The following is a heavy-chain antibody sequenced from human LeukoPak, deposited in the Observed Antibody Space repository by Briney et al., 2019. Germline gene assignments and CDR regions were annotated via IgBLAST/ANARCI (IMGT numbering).Heavy chain of an antibody. Sequence: PSETLSLTCAVYGGSFSGYYWSWIRQPPGKGLEWIGEINHSGSTNYNPSLKSRVTISVDTSKNQFSLKLSSVTAEDTAVYYCARRRYSYGTPFDYWGQGTLVTVSS. D-gene: IGHD5-18*01. CDR3: ARRRYSYGTPFDY. CDR1: GGSFSGYY. CDR2: INHSGST. V-gene: IGHV4-34*01. J-gene: IGHJ4*02.